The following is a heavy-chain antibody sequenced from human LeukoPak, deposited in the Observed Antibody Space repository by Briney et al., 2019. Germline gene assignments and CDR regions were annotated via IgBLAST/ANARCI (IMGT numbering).Heavy chain of an antibody. J-gene: IGHJ4*02. Sequence: GGSLRLSCAASGFTFSSYWMSWVRQAPGKGLEWVANIKQDGSEKYYVDSVKGRFTISRDNAKNSLYLQMNSLRAEDTAVYYCARSPPVAYYDILTGYDYWGQGTLVTVSS. CDR2: IKQDGSEK. CDR3: ARSPPVAYYDILTGYDY. CDR1: GFTFSSYW. V-gene: IGHV3-7*01. D-gene: IGHD3-9*01.